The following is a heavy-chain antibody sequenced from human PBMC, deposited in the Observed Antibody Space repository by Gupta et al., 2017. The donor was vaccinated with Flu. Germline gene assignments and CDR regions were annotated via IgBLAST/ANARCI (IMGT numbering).Heavy chain of an antibody. Sequence: SRVSISVDTSKDQFSLKLSSVTAADTAVYYCARHSGQQLLRRGFDYWGQGILVTVSS. D-gene: IGHD6-13*01. J-gene: IGHJ4*02. V-gene: IGHV4-39*01. CDR3: ARHSGQQLLRRGFDY.